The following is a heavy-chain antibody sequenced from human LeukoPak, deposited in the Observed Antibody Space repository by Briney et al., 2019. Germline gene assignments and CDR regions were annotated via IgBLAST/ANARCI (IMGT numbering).Heavy chain of an antibody. D-gene: IGHD6-19*01. Sequence: SETLSLTCAVSGYSISSNNWWAWIRRPPGKGLEWIGNTYYNGNTYYNPYNPSLTSRVTMSVDTSKNQFSLQLDSVTEIDTAMYYCARNQAVAANRGAFDIWGQGTMVTVSS. CDR2: TYYNGNT. CDR1: GYSISSNNW. V-gene: IGHV4-28*01. CDR3: ARNQAVAANRGAFDI. J-gene: IGHJ3*02.